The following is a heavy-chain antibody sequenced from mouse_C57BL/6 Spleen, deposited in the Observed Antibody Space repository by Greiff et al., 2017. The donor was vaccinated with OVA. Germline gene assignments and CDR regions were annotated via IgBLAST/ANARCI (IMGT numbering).Heavy chain of an antibody. CDR3: ASHYDYDVGWFAY. CDR2: IWSDGST. V-gene: IGHV2-6*03. D-gene: IGHD2-4*01. Sequence: QVQLKESGPGLVAPSQSLSITCTVSGFSLTSYGVHWVRQPPGKGLEWLVVIWSDGSTTYNSALKSRLSISKDNSKSQVFLKMNSLQTDDTAMYYCASHYDYDVGWFAYWGQGTLVTVSA. CDR1: GFSLTSYG. J-gene: IGHJ3*01.